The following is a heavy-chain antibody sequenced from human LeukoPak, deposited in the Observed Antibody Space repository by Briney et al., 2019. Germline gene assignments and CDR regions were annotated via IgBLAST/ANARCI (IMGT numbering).Heavy chain of an antibody. D-gene: IGHD7-27*01. CDR3: TRDQVTGDAWYYYYYMDV. J-gene: IGHJ6*03. V-gene: IGHV3-49*03. Sequence: GGSLRLSCTASGFTFGDYAMSWFRQAPGKGLEWVGFIRSKAYGGTTEYAASVKGRFTISRDDSKSIAYQQMNSLKTEDTAVYYCTRDQVTGDAWYYYYYMDVWGKGTTATVSS. CDR2: IRSKAYGGTT. CDR1: GFTFGDYA.